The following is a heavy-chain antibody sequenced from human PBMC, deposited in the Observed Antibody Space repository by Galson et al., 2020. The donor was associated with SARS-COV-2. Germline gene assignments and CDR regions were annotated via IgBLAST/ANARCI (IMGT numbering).Heavy chain of an antibody. CDR1: GFTFSSYG. J-gene: IGHJ3*02. V-gene: IGHV3-33*01. CDR2: IWYDGSNK. Sequence: GESLKISCAASGFTFSSYGMHWVRQAPGKGLEWVAVIWYDGSNKYYADSVKGRFTISRDNSKNTLYLQMNSLRAEDTAVYYCARHPSGDYYDSSGYYLDAFDIWGQGTMVTVSS. D-gene: IGHD3-22*01. CDR3: ARHPSGDYYDSSGYYLDAFDI.